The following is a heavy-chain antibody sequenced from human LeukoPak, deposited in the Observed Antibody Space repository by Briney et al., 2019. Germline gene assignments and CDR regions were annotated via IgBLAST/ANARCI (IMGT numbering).Heavy chain of an antibody. V-gene: IGHV3-23*01. CDR3: AKDSRSNDYNSGY. CDR1: GFTFSSYA. J-gene: IGHJ4*02. D-gene: IGHD4-11*01. Sequence: HAGGSLRLSCAASGFTFSSYAMSWVRQAPGKGLEWVSAISGSGGSTYYADSVKGRFTISRDNSKNTLYLQMNSLRAEDTAVYYCAKDSRSNDYNSGYWGQGTLVTVSS. CDR2: ISGSGGST.